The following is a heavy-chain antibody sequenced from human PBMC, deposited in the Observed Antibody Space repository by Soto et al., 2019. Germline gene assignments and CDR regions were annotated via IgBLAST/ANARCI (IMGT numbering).Heavy chain of an antibody. CDR1: GFTFSSHG. CDR2: IWYDGSNK. J-gene: IGHJ4*02. Sequence: QVQLVESGGGVVQPGRSLRLSCAASGFTFSSHGMHWVRQAPGKGLEWVAVIWYDGSNKYYADSVKGRFTISRDNSKNTLYLQMNSLRAEDTAVYYCARGISSSWYQQPYYFDYWGQGTLVTVSS. V-gene: IGHV3-33*01. CDR3: ARGISSSWYQQPYYFDY. D-gene: IGHD6-13*01.